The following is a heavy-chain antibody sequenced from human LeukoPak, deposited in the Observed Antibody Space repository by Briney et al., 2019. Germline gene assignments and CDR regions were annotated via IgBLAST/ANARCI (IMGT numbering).Heavy chain of an antibody. V-gene: IGHV3-30*18. J-gene: IGHJ4*02. CDR3: AKDNSEYCSGGSCYLDHYFDY. CDR2: ISYDGSNK. Sequence: GGSLRLSCAASGFTFSSYGMHWVRQAPGKGLEWVAVISYDGSNKYYADSVKGRFTISRDNSKNTLYLQMNSLRAEDTAVYYCAKDNSEYCSGGSCYLDHYFDYWGQGTLVTVSS. CDR1: GFTFSSYG. D-gene: IGHD2-15*01.